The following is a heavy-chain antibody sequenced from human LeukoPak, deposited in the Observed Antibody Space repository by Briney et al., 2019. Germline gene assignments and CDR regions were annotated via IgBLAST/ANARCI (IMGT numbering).Heavy chain of an antibody. V-gene: IGHV3-30*02. D-gene: IGHD1-26*01. CDR3: AKGGWQLLPDAFDI. CDR2: IRYAGSNK. Sequence: GGSLRLSCAASGFTFSSYAMHWVRQAPGKGLEWVAFIRYAGSNKYYADSVKGRFTISRDNSKNTLYLQMNSLAEDTAVYYCAKGGWQLLPDAFDIWGQGTMVTVSS. CDR1: GFTFSSYA. J-gene: IGHJ3*02.